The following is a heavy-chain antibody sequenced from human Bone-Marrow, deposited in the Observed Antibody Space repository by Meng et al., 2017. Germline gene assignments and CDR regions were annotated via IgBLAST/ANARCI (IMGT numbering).Heavy chain of an antibody. D-gene: IGHD4-17*01. CDR3: ARGRVTTVTTPNWYFDL. Sequence: QAQLPQWGDGLLKPSETLSLTCAVYGGSFSGYYWSWIRQPPGKGLEWIGEINHSGSTNYNPSLKSRVTISVDTSKNQFSLKLSSVTAADTAVYYCARGRVTTVTTPNWYFDLWGRGTLVTVSS. V-gene: IGHV4-34*01. CDR1: GGSFSGYY. CDR2: INHSGST. J-gene: IGHJ2*01.